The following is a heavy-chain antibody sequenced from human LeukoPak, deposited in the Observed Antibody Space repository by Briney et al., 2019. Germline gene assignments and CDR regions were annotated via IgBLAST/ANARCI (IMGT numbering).Heavy chain of an antibody. Sequence: PGGSLRLSCAASGFTFSSYAMHWVRQAPGKGLEWVAVISYDGSNKYYADSVKGRFTISRDNSKNTLYLQMNSLRAEDTAVYYCARVGRYFDWLLPTDFDYWGQGTLVTVSS. CDR1: GFTFSSYA. CDR2: ISYDGSNK. V-gene: IGHV3-30-3*01. D-gene: IGHD3-9*01. CDR3: ARVGRYFDWLLPTDFDY. J-gene: IGHJ4*02.